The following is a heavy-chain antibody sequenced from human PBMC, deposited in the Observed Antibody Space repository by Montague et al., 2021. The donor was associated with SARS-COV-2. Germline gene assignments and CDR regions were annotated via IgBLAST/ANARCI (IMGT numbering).Heavy chain of an antibody. Sequence: SETLSLTCTVSGASISTGSDYWTWIRQRPGRGLEWIGNFYYSGGSTYNPSVKSRVTISADTSKNLFSLTLKSVTASDTAVYYCARDRGDIYGGNSAWFDPWGQGTLVTVSS. D-gene: IGHD4-23*01. CDR2: FYYSGGS. J-gene: IGHJ5*02. CDR3: ARDRGDIYGGNSAWFDP. V-gene: IGHV4-61*03. CDR1: GASISTGSDY.